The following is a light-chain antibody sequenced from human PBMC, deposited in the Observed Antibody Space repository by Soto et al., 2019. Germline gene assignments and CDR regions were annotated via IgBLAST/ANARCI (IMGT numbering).Light chain of an antibody. Sequence: QSVLTQPASVSGSPGQSITISCTGTSSDVGGYNYVSWYQQHPDKAPKLMIYEVSNRPSGVSTCFSGSKSGNTASLTISGLQAEDEADYYCSSYTISTTLVFGTGTKVTVL. J-gene: IGLJ1*01. CDR2: EVS. CDR1: SSDVGGYNY. CDR3: SSYTISTTLV. V-gene: IGLV2-14*01.